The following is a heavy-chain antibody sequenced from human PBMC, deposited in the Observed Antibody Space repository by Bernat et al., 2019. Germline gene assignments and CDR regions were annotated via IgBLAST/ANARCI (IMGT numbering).Heavy chain of an antibody. Sequence: QVQLVQSGTEVKKPGASVKVSCKASGYTFTSYAVHWVRQAPGQWLEWMGWINACNGNTRYLQNSQGRVTITRDTSASKVYMDVSSLRSEDTAVYYCERDHGDLWSCYYSSSYYYYYYFDDWSKGTTDTDSS. J-gene: IGHJ6*03. CDR1: GYTFTSYA. CDR3: ERDHGDLWSCYYSSSYYYYYYFDD. CDR2: INACNGNT. V-gene: IGHV1-3*01. D-gene: IGHD3-3*01.